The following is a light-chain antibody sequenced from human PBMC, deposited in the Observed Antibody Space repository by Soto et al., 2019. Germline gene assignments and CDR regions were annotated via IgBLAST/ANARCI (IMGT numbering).Light chain of an antibody. CDR2: SVS. V-gene: IGKV1-12*01. CDR1: QGVSGW. J-gene: IGKJ4*01. CDR3: QQANGFPVA. Sequence: DIQMTQSPSSVSASVGDTVTITCRASQGVSGWLAWYQQKPGKAPKLLIYSVSSLQSGVPARFSGSGSGTDFALTISSLQPDDFATYYCQQANGFPVAFGGGTRVEIK.